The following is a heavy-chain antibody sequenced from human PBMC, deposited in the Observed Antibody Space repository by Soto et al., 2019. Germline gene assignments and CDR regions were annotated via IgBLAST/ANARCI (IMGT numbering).Heavy chain of an antibody. CDR2: INHRGNS. V-gene: IGHV4-38-2*01. CDR3: ARVNGWVGH. D-gene: IGHD6-19*01. J-gene: IGHJ4*02. CDR1: GYSISSGYY. Sequence: TLSLTCGVSGYSISSGYYWGWIRQPPGKGLEWIGSINHRGNSYSNPSLKSRLTISADTSKNQFSLQLSSVSATDTAIYYCARVNGWVGHWGQGTLVTVSS.